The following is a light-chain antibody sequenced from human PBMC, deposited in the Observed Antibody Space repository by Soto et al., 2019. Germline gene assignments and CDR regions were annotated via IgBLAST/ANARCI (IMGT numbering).Light chain of an antibody. J-gene: IGKJ2*01. CDR3: HQYYTYPYT. CDR1: RDIRNY. V-gene: IGKV1-16*02. Sequence: DIQMTQSPSSLSASVGDRVTITCRASRDIRNYLGWFQQKPGKAPRSLIYTASNLQSGVPSKFSASGSGTHFTLTISSLQPVDIATYYCHQYYTYPYTFGRGTKLEMK. CDR2: TAS.